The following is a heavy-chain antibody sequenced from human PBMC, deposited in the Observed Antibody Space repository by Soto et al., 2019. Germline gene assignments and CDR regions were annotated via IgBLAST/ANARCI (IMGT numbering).Heavy chain of an antibody. D-gene: IGHD3-16*01. CDR3: ARMATFGSLNWFDP. Sequence: ASVKVSCKASGYSLTNSDVSWVRQATGQGLGWMGWMNPGSGDTGYAQKFQGRVTMTRDISIATAYMELSSLRSDDTAIYYCARMATFGSLNWFDPWGQGTLVTGSS. J-gene: IGHJ5*02. V-gene: IGHV1-8*01. CDR1: GYSLTNSD. CDR2: MNPGSGDT.